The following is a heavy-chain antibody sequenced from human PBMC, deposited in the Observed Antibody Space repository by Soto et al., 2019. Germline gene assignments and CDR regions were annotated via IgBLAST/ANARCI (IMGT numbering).Heavy chain of an antibody. Sequence: KSGGSLRLSCAASGFTFSNAWMSWVRQAPGKGLEWVGRIKSKTDGGTTNYAAPVKGRFTISRDDSKNTLYLQMNSLQTEDTAVYYCTTPHGRNAFDIWGQGTMVTVSS. D-gene: IGHD2-8*01. CDR1: GFTFSNAW. J-gene: IGHJ3*02. V-gene: IGHV3-15*01. CDR2: IKSKTDGGTT. CDR3: TTPHGRNAFDI.